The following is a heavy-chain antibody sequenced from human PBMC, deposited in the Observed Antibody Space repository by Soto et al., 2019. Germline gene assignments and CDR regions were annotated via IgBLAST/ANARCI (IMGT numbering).Heavy chain of an antibody. CDR3: ARRRSGWHSDTYYFDS. CDR2: IYPGDSDT. J-gene: IGHJ4*02. V-gene: IGHV5-51*01. D-gene: IGHD6-19*01. CDR1: GYSFTSYW. Sequence: GESLKISCKGSGYSFTSYWIGWVRQMPGKGLEWMGIIYPGDSDTRYSSSFQGQTTISSDKSNSTAYMQWSSLKASDTVMYYCARRRSGWHSDTYYFDSSGQGPLVTVYS.